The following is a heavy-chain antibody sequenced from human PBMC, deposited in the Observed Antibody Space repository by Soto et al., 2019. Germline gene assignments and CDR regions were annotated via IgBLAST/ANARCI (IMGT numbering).Heavy chain of an antibody. V-gene: IGHV2-5*02. Sequence: QITLKESGPTLVKPTQTLTLTCTFSGFSLSTSGVGVGWIRQPPGKALEWLALIYWDDDKRYSPSLKSRLTIXXDTSKTQVVLTITNMDPVDTATYYSAHRGSSGYYRWAQGTLVTGSS. D-gene: IGHD3-22*01. CDR1: GFSLSTSGVG. CDR3: AHRGSSGYYR. J-gene: IGHJ5*02. CDR2: IYWDDDK.